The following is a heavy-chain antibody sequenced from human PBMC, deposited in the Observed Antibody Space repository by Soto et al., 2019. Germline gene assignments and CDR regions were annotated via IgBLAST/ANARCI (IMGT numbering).Heavy chain of an antibody. V-gene: IGHV3-33*01. CDR3: VRGDNWNDEASDY. J-gene: IGHJ4*02. CDR1: GFMFSNHG. CDR2: IWSDGNNR. D-gene: IGHD1-1*01. Sequence: QVQLVESGGGVVQPGRSLRLSCAASGFMFSNHGMHWVRQAPGKGLEWVAVIWSDGNNRYYADSVKGRFTTSRDNSKNTVDLQMNSLRAEDTAVYYCVRGDNWNDEASDYWGQGTLVTVSS.